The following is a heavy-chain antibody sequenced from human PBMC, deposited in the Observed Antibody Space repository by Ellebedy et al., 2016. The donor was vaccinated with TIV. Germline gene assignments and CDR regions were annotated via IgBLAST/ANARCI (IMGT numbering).Heavy chain of an antibody. D-gene: IGHD6-13*01. V-gene: IGHV5-10-1*01. CDR2: IDPSDSYT. J-gene: IGHJ5*02. CDR1: GYSFTSYW. Sequence: GESLKISCKGSGYSFTSYWLSWVRQMPGKGLEWMGRIDPSDSYTNYSPSFQGHVTISADKSITTAYLQWSSLKASDIAMYYCARHRGSSSWGQWFDPWGQGTLVTVSS. CDR3: ARHRGSSSWGQWFDP.